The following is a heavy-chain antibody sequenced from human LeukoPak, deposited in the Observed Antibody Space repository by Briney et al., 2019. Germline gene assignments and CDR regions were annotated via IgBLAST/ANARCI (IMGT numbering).Heavy chain of an antibody. V-gene: IGHV1-2*02. D-gene: IGHD6-19*01. CDR2: INPNSGGT. J-gene: IGHJ6*02. Sequence: ASVKVSCKASGYTFTGYYMHWVRQAPGQGLEWMGWINPNSGGTNYAQKFQGRVTMTRDTSISTAYMELSRLRSDDMAVYYCARDAYSSGWSLYYYYYGMDVWGQGTTVTVSS. CDR1: GYTFTGYY. CDR3: ARDAYSSGWSLYYYYYGMDV.